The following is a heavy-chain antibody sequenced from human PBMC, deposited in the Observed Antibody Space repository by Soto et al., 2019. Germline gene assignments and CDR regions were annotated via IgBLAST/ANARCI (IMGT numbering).Heavy chain of an antibody. Sequence: ASVKVSCKASGGTFSSYAISWVRQAPGQGLEWMGGIIPIFGTANYALKFQGRVTITADKSTSTAYMELSSLRSEDTAVYYCARVGKQWLVTIHFDYWGQGTLVTVSS. J-gene: IGHJ4*02. CDR3: ARVGKQWLVTIHFDY. CDR1: GGTFSSYA. D-gene: IGHD6-19*01. CDR2: IIPIFGTA. V-gene: IGHV1-69*06.